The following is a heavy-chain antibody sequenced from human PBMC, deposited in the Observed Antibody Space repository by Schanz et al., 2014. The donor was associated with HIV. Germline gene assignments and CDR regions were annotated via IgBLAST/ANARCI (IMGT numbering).Heavy chain of an antibody. D-gene: IGHD6-19*01. V-gene: IGHV3-9*01. CDR3: AKDNGWPLASYYGMDV. Sequence: EVQLVESGGGLVQPGRSLRLSCIASGFTFDDCAMHWVRQAPGKGLEWVSGISWNSGSIGYADSVKGRFTISRDNAKNSLYLQMNSLRAEDTALYYCAKDNGWPLASYYGMDVWGQGTTVTVSS. CDR2: ISWNSGSI. J-gene: IGHJ6*02. CDR1: GFTFDDCA.